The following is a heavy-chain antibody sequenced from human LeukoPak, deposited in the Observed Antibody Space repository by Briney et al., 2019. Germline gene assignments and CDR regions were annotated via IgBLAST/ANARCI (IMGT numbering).Heavy chain of an antibody. CDR2: INPDGRTT. CDR3: ATDRGYLTFDY. Sequence: GGSLRLSCVASGFSFSTYWMNWIRQAPGKGLEWVANINPDGRTTNYVDSVKGRFTISRDNAKSSLYLQMNSLRAEDTAVYYCATDRGYLTFDYWGQGTLVTVSS. V-gene: IGHV3-7*01. D-gene: IGHD1-1*01. CDR1: GFSFSTYW. J-gene: IGHJ4*02.